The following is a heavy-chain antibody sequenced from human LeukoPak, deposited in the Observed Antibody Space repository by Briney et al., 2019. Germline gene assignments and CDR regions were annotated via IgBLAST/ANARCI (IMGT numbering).Heavy chain of an antibody. CDR3: ARDAMVRGFRVWYFDL. CDR2: ISSSGSTI. J-gene: IGHJ2*01. D-gene: IGHD3-10*01. Sequence: GGSLRLSCAASGFTFSDYYMSWIRQAPGKGLEWVSYISSSGSTIYHADSVKGRFTISRDNAKNSLYLQMNSLRAEDTAVYYCARDAMVRGFRVWYFDLWGRGTLVTVSS. CDR1: GFTFSDYY. V-gene: IGHV3-11*01.